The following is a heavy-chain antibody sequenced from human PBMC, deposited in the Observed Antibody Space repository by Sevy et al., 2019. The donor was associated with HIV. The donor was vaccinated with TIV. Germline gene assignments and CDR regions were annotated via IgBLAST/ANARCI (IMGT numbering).Heavy chain of an antibody. CDR1: GIAFSTYA. J-gene: IGHJ4*02. Sequence: GGSLRLSCAASGIAFSTYAMFWVRQAPGKGLEWVSSISGSGYSTYYADSVKGRFTLSRDNSRNTLALQMNSLRADDTAVYYCAKDFSDVYYYDSSATVDYWGQGTLVTVSS. D-gene: IGHD3-22*01. CDR3: AKDFSDVYYYDSSATVDY. CDR2: ISGSGYST. V-gene: IGHV3-23*01.